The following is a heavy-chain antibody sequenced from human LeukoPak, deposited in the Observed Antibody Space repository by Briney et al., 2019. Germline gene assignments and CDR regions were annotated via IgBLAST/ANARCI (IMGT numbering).Heavy chain of an antibody. CDR1: GFTVSSNY. V-gene: IGHV3-53*01. J-gene: IGHJ4*02. CDR2: IYSGGST. Sequence: PGGSLRLSCTASGFTVSSNYMSWVRQAPGKGLEWVSVIYSGGSTFYADSVKGRFTISRDNSKSTLYLQMNSLRAEDTAVYYCARLRSRAYWGQGTLVTASS. CDR3: ARLRSRAY. D-gene: IGHD3-10*01.